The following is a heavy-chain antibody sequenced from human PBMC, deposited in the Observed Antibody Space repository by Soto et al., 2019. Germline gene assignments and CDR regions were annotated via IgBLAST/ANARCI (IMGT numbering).Heavy chain of an antibody. CDR1: GGTFSSYT. V-gene: IGHV1-69*04. Sequence: ASVKVSCKASGGTFSSYTISWVRQAPGQGLEWMGRIIPILGIANYAQKFQGRVTITADKSTSTAYMELSSLRSEDTAVYYCARESTMFGVIINYYYYYMDVWGKGTTVTVSS. J-gene: IGHJ6*03. CDR3: ARESTMFGVIINYYYYYMDV. CDR2: IIPILGIA. D-gene: IGHD3-3*01.